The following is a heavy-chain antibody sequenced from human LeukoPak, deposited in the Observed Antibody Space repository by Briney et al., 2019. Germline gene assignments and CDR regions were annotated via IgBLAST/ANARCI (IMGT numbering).Heavy chain of an antibody. CDR1: GFTVSSNY. D-gene: IGHD6-13*01. J-gene: IGHJ2*01. Sequence: GGSLRLSCAASGFTVSSNYMSWVRQAPGKGLEWVSVTYSGGSTYYADSVKGRSTISRDNSKNTLYLQMNSLRAEDTAVYYCARGRRSSPYWYFDLWGRGTPVTVSS. V-gene: IGHV3-66*02. CDR3: ARGRRSSPYWYFDL. CDR2: TYSGGST.